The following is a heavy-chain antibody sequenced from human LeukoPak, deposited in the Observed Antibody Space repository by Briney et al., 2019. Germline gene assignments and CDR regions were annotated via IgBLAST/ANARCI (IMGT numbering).Heavy chain of an antibody. CDR1: GYTLTGYY. CDR2: INPNSGGT. V-gene: IGHV1-2*02. Sequence: ASVKVSCKASGYTLTGYYMHWVRQAPGQGLEWMGWINPNSGGTNYAQKFQGRVTMTRDTSISTAYMGLSRLRSDDTAVYYCARAGYGDYVAVGWFDPWGQGTLVTVSS. J-gene: IGHJ5*02. D-gene: IGHD4-17*01. CDR3: ARAGYGDYVAVGWFDP.